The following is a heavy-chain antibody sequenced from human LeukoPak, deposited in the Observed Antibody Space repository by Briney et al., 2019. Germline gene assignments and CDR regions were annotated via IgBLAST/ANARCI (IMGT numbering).Heavy chain of an antibody. CDR2: IGYDGSNK. CDR3: ARERDGLDV. CDR1: GFAFNGYG. J-gene: IGHJ6*02. V-gene: IGHV3-30*03. Sequence: PGGSLRLSCAAPGFAFNGYGMHWVRQAPGKGLEWVAVIGYDGSNKYYADSVKGRFTISRDNSKNTLYLQMNSLRVEDTAVYYCARERDGLDVWGQGTTVTVSS.